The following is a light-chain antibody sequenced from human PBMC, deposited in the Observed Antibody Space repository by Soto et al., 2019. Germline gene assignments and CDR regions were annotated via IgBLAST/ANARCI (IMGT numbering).Light chain of an antibody. CDR1: SDHSNYI. CDR3: QTWGTGIRV. J-gene: IGLJ3*02. CDR2: VNSDGSH. V-gene: IGLV4-69*01. Sequence: QLVLTQSPAASASLGASVKLTCTLSSDHSNYIIAWHQQPPEKGPRYLMKVNSDGSHTKGNGIPDRFSGSSSGAERYLTISSLQSEDEAVYYCQTWGTGIRVFGGGTKRTVL.